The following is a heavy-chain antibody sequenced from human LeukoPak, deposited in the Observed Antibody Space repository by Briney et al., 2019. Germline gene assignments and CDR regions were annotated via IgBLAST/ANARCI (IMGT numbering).Heavy chain of an antibody. CDR1: GYTFTSYG. Sequence: GASVKVSCKASGYTFTSYGISWMRQAPGQGLEWMAGIIPMFGTPNYAQKFQGRVTITTDESTRTAYMELSSLRSEDTAVYYCAREPFGVVSQLGAFDIWGQGTMVTVFS. CDR3: AREPFGVVSQLGAFDI. J-gene: IGHJ3*02. CDR2: IIPMFGTP. V-gene: IGHV1-69*05. D-gene: IGHD3-3*01.